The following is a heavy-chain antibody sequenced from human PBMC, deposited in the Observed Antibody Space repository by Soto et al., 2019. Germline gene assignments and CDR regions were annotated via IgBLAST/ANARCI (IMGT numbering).Heavy chain of an antibody. V-gene: IGHV4-39*01. Sequence: PSETLSLTCTVSGGSISSSSYYWGWIRQPPGKGLEWIGSIYYSGSTYYNPSLKSRVTISVDTSKNQFSLKLSSVTAADTAVYYCARHGYCSGGSCGTRRYNWFDPWGQGTLVTVSS. D-gene: IGHD2-15*01. CDR2: IYYSGST. CDR3: ARHGYCSGGSCGTRRYNWFDP. CDR1: GGSISSSSYY. J-gene: IGHJ5*02.